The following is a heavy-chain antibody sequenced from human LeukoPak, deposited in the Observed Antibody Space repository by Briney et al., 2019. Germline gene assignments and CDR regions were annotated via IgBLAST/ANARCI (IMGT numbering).Heavy chain of an antibody. J-gene: IGHJ6*03. D-gene: IGHD2-15*01. V-gene: IGHV4-39*07. Sequence: SETLSLTCTVSGGSISSSSYYWGWIRQPPGKGLEWIESIHYSGSTNYNPSLKSRVTISVDTSKNQFSLKLSSVTAADTAVYYCARGYCSGGSCYSYYYYNYMDVWGKGTTVTVSS. CDR2: IHYSGST. CDR1: GGSISSSSYY. CDR3: ARGYCSGGSCYSYYYYNYMDV.